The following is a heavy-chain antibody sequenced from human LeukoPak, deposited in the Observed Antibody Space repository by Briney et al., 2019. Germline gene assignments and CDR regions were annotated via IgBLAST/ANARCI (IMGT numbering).Heavy chain of an antibody. CDR3: VRDGYYGSGSPGWFGP. D-gene: IGHD3-10*01. V-gene: IGHV4-38-2*02. J-gene: IGHJ5*02. CDR1: GYSINSAFY. Sequence: SETLSLTCTVSGYSINSAFYWGWIRVPPGKGPEWIGRVFHRGATYYNPSLKSRVNHPIDTSKNQFSLKLNSLTAEDTAMYYCVRDGYYGSGSPGWFGPWGPGTLVIVSA. CDR2: VFHRGAT.